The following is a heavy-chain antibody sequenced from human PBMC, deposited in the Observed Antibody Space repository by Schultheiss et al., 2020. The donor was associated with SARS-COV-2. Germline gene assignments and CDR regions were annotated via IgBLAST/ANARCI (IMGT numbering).Heavy chain of an antibody. CDR3: TTEHIVAVYYYYGMDV. CDR2: IKQDGSEK. V-gene: IGHV3-7*03. CDR1: GFTFSSYA. Sequence: GESLKISCAASGFTFSSYAMSWVRQAPGKGLEWVANIKQDGSEKYYVDSVKGRFTISRDNAKNSLYLQMNSLKTEDTAVYYCTTEHIVAVYYYYGMDVWGQGTTVTVSS. D-gene: IGHD5-12*01. J-gene: IGHJ6*02.